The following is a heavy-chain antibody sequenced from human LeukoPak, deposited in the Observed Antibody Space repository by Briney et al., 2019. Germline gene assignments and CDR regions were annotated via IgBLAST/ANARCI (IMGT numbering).Heavy chain of an antibody. D-gene: IGHD4-17*01. CDR1: GYSFTSYW. Sequence: GESLKISCKGSGYSFTSYWIGWVRQMPGKGLEWMGIIYPGDSDTRYSPSFQGQVTISADKSISTAYLQWSSLKASDTAMYYCARLEADYGDYDYFDYWGQGTLVTVSS. V-gene: IGHV5-51*01. CDR3: ARLEADYGDYDYFDY. J-gene: IGHJ4*02. CDR2: IYPGDSDT.